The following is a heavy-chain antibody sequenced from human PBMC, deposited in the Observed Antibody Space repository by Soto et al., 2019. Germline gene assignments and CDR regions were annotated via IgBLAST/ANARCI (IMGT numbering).Heavy chain of an antibody. J-gene: IGHJ4*02. CDR1: GYSFTSHY. Sequence: ASVKVSCKAIGYSFTSHYMHWVRQAPGQGLEWMGWISAYNGNTNYAQKLQGRVTMTTDTSTSTAYMELRSLRSDDTAVYYCARDGGYYSDYWGQGTLVTVSS. D-gene: IGHD3-10*01. CDR3: ARDGGYYSDY. V-gene: IGHV1-18*04. CDR2: ISAYNGNT.